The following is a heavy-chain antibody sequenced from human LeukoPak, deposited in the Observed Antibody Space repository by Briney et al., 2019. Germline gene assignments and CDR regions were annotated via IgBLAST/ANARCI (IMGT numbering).Heavy chain of an antibody. CDR1: GFTFSSYA. D-gene: IGHD6-13*01. CDR2: ISGSGGST. V-gene: IGHV3-23*01. CDR3: AKDRIRIAAAGANWFDP. Sequence: GGSLRLSCAASGFTFSSYAMSWVRQAPGKGLEWVSAISGSGGSTYYADSVKGWFTISRDNSKNTLYLQMNSLRAEDTAVYYCAKDRIRIAAAGANWFDPWGQGTLVTVSS. J-gene: IGHJ5*02.